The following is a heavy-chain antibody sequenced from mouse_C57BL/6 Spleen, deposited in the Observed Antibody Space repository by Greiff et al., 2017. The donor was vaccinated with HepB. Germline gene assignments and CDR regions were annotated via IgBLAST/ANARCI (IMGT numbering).Heavy chain of an antibody. V-gene: IGHV2-5*01. J-gene: IGHJ4*01. D-gene: IGHD4-1*01. CDR1: GFSLTSYG. CDR3: AKTQTLTETDYTMGY. CDR2: IWSGGST. Sequence: QVQLKESGPGLVQPSQSLSITCSVSGFSLTSYGVHWVCLSPGKGLEWLGVIWSGGSTDYNAAYMSRLSITKDNATSQVFVKMNSLQADDTASYYCAKTQTLTETDYTMGYWGQGTSVTVSS.